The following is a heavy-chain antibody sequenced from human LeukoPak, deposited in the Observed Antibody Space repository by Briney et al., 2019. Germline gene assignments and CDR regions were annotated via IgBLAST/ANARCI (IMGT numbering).Heavy chain of an antibody. CDR2: LRYDGSDK. Sequence: GGSLRLSCAASGLDFGDYGMHWVRQAPGKGLEWIAFLRYDGSDKYYADSVKGRFTISRDNSKNTLYMQMNSLRAEDTAVYYCAKGGGITMIVVVIDSAFDYWGQGTLVTVSS. CDR1: GLDFGDYG. V-gene: IGHV3-30*02. J-gene: IGHJ4*02. CDR3: AKGGGITMIVVVIDSAFDY. D-gene: IGHD3-22*01.